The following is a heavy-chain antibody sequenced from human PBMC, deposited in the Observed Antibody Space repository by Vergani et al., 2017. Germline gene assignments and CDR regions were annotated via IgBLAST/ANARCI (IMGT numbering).Heavy chain of an antibody. D-gene: IGHD2-2*01. V-gene: IGHV3-23*01. CDR3: AKKGFCVTSSCYTTPMDTLQY. J-gene: IGHJ4*02. Sequence: EVQLLESGGGLVQPGGSLRLSCAASGFSFSDYAMSWVRQAPGKGLEWVAAISGSGSTTYYADSVKGRFTGSRDNSKNILFLQMNSLRAEDTAVYYCAKKGFCVTSSCYTTPMDTLQYWGQGALVTVSS. CDR2: ISGSGSTT. CDR1: GFSFSDYA.